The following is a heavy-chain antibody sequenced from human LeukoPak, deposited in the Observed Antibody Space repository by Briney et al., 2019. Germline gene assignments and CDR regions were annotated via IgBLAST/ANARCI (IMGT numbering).Heavy chain of an antibody. Sequence: SETLSLTCIISGGSISDYYWGWIRQSPGKGLEWIGYVHSNGDTDYNPSLKSRLTISLDTSKKDFSLKVRSVTAADTAVYYCARNSYSSSWRHYYYYYMDVWGKGTTVTISS. CDR3: ARNSYSSSWRHYYYYYMDV. CDR2: VHSNGDT. J-gene: IGHJ6*03. CDR1: GGSISDYY. D-gene: IGHD6-13*01. V-gene: IGHV4-59*01.